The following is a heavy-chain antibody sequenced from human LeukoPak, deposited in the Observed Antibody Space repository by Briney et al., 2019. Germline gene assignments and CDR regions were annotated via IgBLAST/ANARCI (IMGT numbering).Heavy chain of an antibody. CDR3: ARGYYYGSGIPLDAFDI. CDR2: IYTSGST. CDR1: GGSFSGYY. Sequence: PSETLSLTCAVYGGSFSGYYWSWIRQPAGKGLEWIGRIYTSGSTNYNPSLKSRVTMSVDTSKNQFSLKLSSVTAADTAVYYCARGYYYGSGIPLDAFDIWGQGTMVTVSS. V-gene: IGHV4-59*10. D-gene: IGHD3-10*01. J-gene: IGHJ3*02.